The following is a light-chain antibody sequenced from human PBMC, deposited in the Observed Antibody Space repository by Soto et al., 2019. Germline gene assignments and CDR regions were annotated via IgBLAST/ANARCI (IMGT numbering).Light chain of an antibody. V-gene: IGLV2-14*01. CDR1: SSDVGAYDY. CDR3: NSKTSTSPYV. Sequence: QCALTQPPSASGSPGQSVAISCTWTSSDVGAYDYVSWYQQHPGKAPKLMIYEVSDRPSGVSSRFSGSKSGNTASLTISGLQAEDEADYYCNSKTSTSPYVFGTGTKLTVL. CDR2: EVS. J-gene: IGLJ1*01.